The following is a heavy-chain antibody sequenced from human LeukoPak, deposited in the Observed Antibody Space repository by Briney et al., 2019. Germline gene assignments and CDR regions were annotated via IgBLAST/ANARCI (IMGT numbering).Heavy chain of an antibody. CDR2: IYSGGST. V-gene: IGHV3-53*01. Sequence: GGSLRLSCVASGFSVSNNYMSWVRQPPGKGLEWVSVIYSGGSTYYADSVKGRFTISRDNSKNTLYLQVNSLRAEETAVYYCAKAFVPYYYGMDVWGQGTTVTVS. D-gene: IGHD2/OR15-2a*01. J-gene: IGHJ6*02. CDR3: AKAFVPYYYGMDV. CDR1: GFSVSNNY.